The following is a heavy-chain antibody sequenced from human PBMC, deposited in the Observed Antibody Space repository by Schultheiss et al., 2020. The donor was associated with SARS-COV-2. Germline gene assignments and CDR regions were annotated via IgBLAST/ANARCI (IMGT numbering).Heavy chain of an antibody. V-gene: IGHV1-2*04. CDR2: INPNSGGT. CDR1: GYTFTGYY. J-gene: IGHJ6*02. Sequence: ASVKVSCKASGYTFTGYYMHWVRQAPGQGLEWMGWINPNSGGTNYAQKFQGWVTMTRDTSISTAYMELSRLRSDDTAVYFCARRVSVLVPTAIGVRYYYGRTSGAKGPRSPSP. CDR3: ARRVSVLVPTAIGVRYYYGRTS. D-gene: IGHD2-2*02.